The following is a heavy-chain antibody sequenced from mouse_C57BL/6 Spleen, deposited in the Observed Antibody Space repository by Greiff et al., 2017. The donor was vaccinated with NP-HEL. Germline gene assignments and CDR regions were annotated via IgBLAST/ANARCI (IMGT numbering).Heavy chain of an antibody. CDR1: GFTFSDYG. Sequence: EVQVVESGGGLVKPGGSLKLSCAASGFTFSDYGMHWVRQAPEKGLEWVAYISSGSSTIYYADTVKGRFTISRDNAKNTLFLQMTSLRSEDTAMYYCARRPLYYGSFDYWGQGTTLTVSS. V-gene: IGHV5-17*01. J-gene: IGHJ2*01. CDR3: ARRPLYYGSFDY. CDR2: ISSGSSTI. D-gene: IGHD1-1*01.